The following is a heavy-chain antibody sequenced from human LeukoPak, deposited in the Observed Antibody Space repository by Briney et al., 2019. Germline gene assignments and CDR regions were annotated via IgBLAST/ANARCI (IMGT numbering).Heavy chain of an antibody. J-gene: IGHJ6*03. D-gene: IGHD3-10*01. CDR1: GFSFSSYW. CDR2: IRQDESER. Sequence: GGSLRLSCAGSGFSFSSYWMTWVRHLPGKGPEWVANIRQDESERYFADSVKGRFTISGDNAKKSVYLHMSSLRAEDTALYYCARLSAYYYGSYFYYYMDVWGKGTTVTVSS. CDR3: ARLSAYYYGSYFYYYMDV. V-gene: IGHV3-7*01.